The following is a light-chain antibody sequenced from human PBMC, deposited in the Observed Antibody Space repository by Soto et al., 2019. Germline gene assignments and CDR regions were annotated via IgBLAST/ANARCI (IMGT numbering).Light chain of an antibody. V-gene: IGKV3-11*01. CDR2: DAS. CDR1: QSVSSY. Sequence: EILLTQSPTTLSLSPGASAPLSCRASQSVSSYLAWYQQKPGQAPRLLIYDASNRATGIPARFSGSGSGTDFTLTISRLEPEDFAVYYCQQYNKWPPWTFAQGTKV. J-gene: IGKJ1*01. CDR3: QQYNKWPPWT.